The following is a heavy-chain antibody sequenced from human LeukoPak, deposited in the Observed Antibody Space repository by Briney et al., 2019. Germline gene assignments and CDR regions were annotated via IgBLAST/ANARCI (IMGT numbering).Heavy chain of an antibody. CDR3: ARANYDILTGPFDY. J-gene: IGHJ4*02. Sequence: PGGSLRLSCAASGFTVSSNYMSWVRQAPGKGLEWVSVIYSGGSTYYADSVKGRFTISRDNSKNTLYLQMNSLRAEDTAVYYCARANYDILTGPFDYWGQGTLVTVSS. V-gene: IGHV3-53*01. CDR1: GFTVSSNY. CDR2: IYSGGST. D-gene: IGHD3-9*01.